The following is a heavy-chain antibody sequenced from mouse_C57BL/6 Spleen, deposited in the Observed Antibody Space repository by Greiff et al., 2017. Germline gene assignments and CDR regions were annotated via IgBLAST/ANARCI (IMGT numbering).Heavy chain of an antibody. CDR3: ARSGNYGSSFLDY. V-gene: IGHV1-54*01. CDR1: GYAFTNYL. Sequence: QVQLQQSGAELVRPGTSVKVSCKASGYAFTNYLIEWVKQRPGQGLEWIGVINPGSGGTNYNEKFKGKATLTADKSSSTAYMQLSSLTSEDSAVYFCARSGNYGSSFLDYWGQGTTLTVSS. D-gene: IGHD1-1*01. CDR2: INPGSGGT. J-gene: IGHJ2*01.